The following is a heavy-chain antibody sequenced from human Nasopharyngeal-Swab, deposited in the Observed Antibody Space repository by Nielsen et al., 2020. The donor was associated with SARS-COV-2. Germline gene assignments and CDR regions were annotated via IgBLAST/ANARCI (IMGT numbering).Heavy chain of an antibody. J-gene: IGHJ4*02. V-gene: IGHV3-73*01. CDR1: GFTFSDSS. CDR3: VRHVEGDRPW. Sequence: GGSLRLSCAASGFTFSDSSMHWVRQASGKWLELVGRIRSKAKNYATAYSASVKGRFTISRDDSKDTAYLQMNSLKTEDTAIYYCVRHVEGDRPWWGQGTLVTVSS. D-gene: IGHD2-15*01. CDR2: IRSKAKNYAT.